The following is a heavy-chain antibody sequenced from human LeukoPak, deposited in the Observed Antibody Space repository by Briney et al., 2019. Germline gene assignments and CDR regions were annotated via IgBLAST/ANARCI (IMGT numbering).Heavy chain of an antibody. V-gene: IGHV1-46*01. CDR2: IRPGDTGT. CDR3: VREKSGGTYDY. J-gene: IGHJ4*02. D-gene: IGHD3-16*01. CDR1: VGRVTSCE. Sequence: SVTVSFTPKVGRVTSCESVWVRQAPGQLQEWMGTIRPGDTGTTYAQKFQGRVTMTWDMSTTTGYMELSSLISEDTAGYYCVREKSGGTYDYWGQGPLVTVSS.